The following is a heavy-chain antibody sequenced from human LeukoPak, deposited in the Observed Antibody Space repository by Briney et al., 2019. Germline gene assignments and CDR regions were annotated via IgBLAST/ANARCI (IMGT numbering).Heavy chain of an antibody. CDR3: ARWGYCSGGSCSTP. D-gene: IGHD2-15*01. Sequence: GGSLRLSCAASGFTFSSYDMHWVRQATGKGLEWVSAIGTAGDTYYPGSVKGRFTISRENAKNSLYLQMNSLRAGDTAVYYCARWGYCSGGSCSTPWGQGTLVTVSS. CDR1: GFTFSSYD. CDR2: IGTAGDT. J-gene: IGHJ5*02. V-gene: IGHV3-13*01.